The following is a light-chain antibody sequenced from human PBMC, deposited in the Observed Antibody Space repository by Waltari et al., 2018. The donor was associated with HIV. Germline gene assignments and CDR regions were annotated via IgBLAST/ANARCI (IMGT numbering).Light chain of an antibody. V-gene: IGKV3-11*01. J-gene: IGKJ3*01. CDR3: QQRSNWRGFT. CDR1: QSVSSY. CDR2: DAS. Sequence: EIVLTQSPATLSLSPGERATLSCRASQSVSSYLAWYQQKPGQAPRLLIYDASNRATGIPARFGGSGSGTDFTLIISSLEPEDFAVYYCQQRSNWRGFTFGPGTKVDIK.